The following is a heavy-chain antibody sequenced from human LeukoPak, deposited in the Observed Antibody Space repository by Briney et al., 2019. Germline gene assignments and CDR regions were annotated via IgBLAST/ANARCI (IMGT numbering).Heavy chain of an antibody. J-gene: IGHJ4*02. Sequence: PSETLSLTCTVSGGSISGYYWSWIRQPPGKGLEWVGYISYSESTNYNPSLKSRVTISVDTSKNQFSLKLSSVTAADTAIYYCARDGRAGSLFAYWGQGTLVTVSS. D-gene: IGHD6-19*01. CDR2: ISYSEST. CDR1: GGSISGYY. CDR3: ARDGRAGSLFAY. V-gene: IGHV4-59*01.